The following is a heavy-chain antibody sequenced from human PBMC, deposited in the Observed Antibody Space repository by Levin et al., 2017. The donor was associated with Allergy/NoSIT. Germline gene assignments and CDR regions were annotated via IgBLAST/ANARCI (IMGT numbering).Heavy chain of an antibody. CDR3: ADVGRSYDLDV. CDR2: ITNKGRSYTS. Sequence: PGGSLRPSCAGSGFIFSDHYIDWVRQAPGKGLEWVGRITNKGRSYTSEYAASVKGRFTISRDDSKNSVYLQMNSLKTEDTAVYYCADVGRSYDLDVWGQGTTVTVSS. CDR1: GFIFSDHY. V-gene: IGHV3-72*01. D-gene: IGHD1-26*01. J-gene: IGHJ6*02.